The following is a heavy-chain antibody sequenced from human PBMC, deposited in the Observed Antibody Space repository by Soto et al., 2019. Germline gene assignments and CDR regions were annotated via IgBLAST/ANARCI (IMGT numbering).Heavy chain of an antibody. V-gene: IGHV3-72*01. J-gene: IGHJ6*02. CDR2: TRNKANSYTT. Sequence: PEGSLRLSCAASGFTLSDHYMDWVRQAPGKGLEWVGRTRNKANSYTTEYAASVKGRFTISRDDSKNSLYLQMNSLKTEDTAVYYCARGGYCSSTSCHSDYYGMDVWGQGTTVTVSS. CDR1: GFTLSDHY. D-gene: IGHD2-2*02. CDR3: ARGGYCSSTSCHSDYYGMDV.